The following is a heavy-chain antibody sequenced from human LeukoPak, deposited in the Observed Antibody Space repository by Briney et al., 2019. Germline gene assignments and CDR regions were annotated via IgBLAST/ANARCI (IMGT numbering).Heavy chain of an antibody. CDR1: GYTFTSYA. CDR2: INAGNGNT. V-gene: IGHV1-3*01. Sequence: ASVKVSCKASGYTFTSYAMHWVHQAPGQRLEWMGWINAGNGNTKYSQKFQGRVTITRDTSASTAYMELSSLRSDDTAVYYCARDTVYYYDSSGDYWGQGTLVTVSS. J-gene: IGHJ4*02. CDR3: ARDTVYYYDSSGDY. D-gene: IGHD3-22*01.